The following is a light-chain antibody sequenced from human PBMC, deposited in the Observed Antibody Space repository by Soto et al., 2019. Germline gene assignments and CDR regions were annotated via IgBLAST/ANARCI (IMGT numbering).Light chain of an antibody. V-gene: IGKV4-1*01. J-gene: IGKJ2*01. Sequence: DIVMTQSPDSLAVSLGERATINCKSSQSILYTSNNRNYLAWYQQKSGQPPKLLFSWASTRESGVPDRFSSSGSGTTFTLTISSLQAEDVALYYCHQSYYTPDTFGQGTKLEIK. CDR1: QSILYTSNNRNY. CDR3: HQSYYTPDT. CDR2: WAS.